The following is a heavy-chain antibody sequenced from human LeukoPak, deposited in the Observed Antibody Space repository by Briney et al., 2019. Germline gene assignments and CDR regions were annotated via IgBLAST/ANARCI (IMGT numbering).Heavy chain of an antibody. CDR1: GFTFSDYY. V-gene: IGHV3-23*01. J-gene: IGHJ4*02. D-gene: IGHD2-2*01. CDR3: AKALYCSSTSCHGLFDY. Sequence: GGSLRLSCAASGFTFSDYYMSWVRQAPGKGLERVSAISGSGGSTYYADSVKGRFTISRDNSKNTLYLQMNSLRAEDTAVYYCAKALYCSSTSCHGLFDYWGQGTLVTVSS. CDR2: ISGSGGST.